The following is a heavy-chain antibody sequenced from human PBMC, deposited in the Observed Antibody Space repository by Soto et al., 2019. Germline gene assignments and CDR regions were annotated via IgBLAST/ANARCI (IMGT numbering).Heavy chain of an antibody. Sequence: PGGSLRLSCAASGFTFSNAWMSWVRQAPGKGLEWVGRIKSKTDGGTTDYAAPVKGRFTISRDDSKNTLYLQMNSLKTEDTAVYYCTTDWDDYGIFDYWGQGTLVTAPQ. CDR1: GFTFSNAW. J-gene: IGHJ4*02. CDR3: TTDWDDYGIFDY. D-gene: IGHD3-10*01. V-gene: IGHV3-15*01. CDR2: IKSKTDGGTT.